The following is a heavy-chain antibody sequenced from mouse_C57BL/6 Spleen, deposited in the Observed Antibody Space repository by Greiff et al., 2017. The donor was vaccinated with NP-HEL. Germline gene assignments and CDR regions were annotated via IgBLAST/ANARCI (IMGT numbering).Heavy chain of an antibody. CDR1: GYTFTEYT. CDR3: ARHEDPTFNYGYDSYYAMDY. Sequence: VKLMESGAELVKPGASVKLSCKASGYTFTEYTIHWVKQRSGQGLEWIGWFYPGSGSIKYNEKFKDKATLTAAKSSSTVYMELSRLTSEDSAVDFCARHEDPTFNYGYDSYYAMDYWGQGTSVTVSS. J-gene: IGHJ4*01. CDR2: FYPGSGSI. D-gene: IGHD2-2*01. V-gene: IGHV1-62-2*01.